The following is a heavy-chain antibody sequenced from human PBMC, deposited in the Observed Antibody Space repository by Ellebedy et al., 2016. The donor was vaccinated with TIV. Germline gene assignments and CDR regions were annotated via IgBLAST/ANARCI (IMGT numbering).Heavy chain of an antibody. J-gene: IGHJ4*02. CDR3: ARGRQLGPDVYDPSGYFPFYFDH. CDR2: VNHSGGT. CDR1: GGSFSDYC. Sequence: GSLRLSXAVHGGSFSDYCWTWIRQSPGKGLEWIAEVNHSGGTNYNPSLKSRATISRDTSKNQIPLKLSYVTAADTAVYYCARGRQLGPDVYDPSGYFPFYFDHWGQGTLVTVSS. D-gene: IGHD3-22*01. V-gene: IGHV4-34*01.